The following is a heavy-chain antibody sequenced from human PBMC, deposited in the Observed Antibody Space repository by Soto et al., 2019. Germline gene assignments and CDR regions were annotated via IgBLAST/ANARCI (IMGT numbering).Heavy chain of an antibody. Sequence: ASVKVSCKASGYTFTSYDINWVRQATGQGLEWMGWMNPNSGNTGYAQKFQGRVTMTRNTSISTAYMELSSLRSEDTAVYYCARGKGRITYYDFWSGYYGYYYGMDVWGQGTTVTVSS. J-gene: IGHJ6*02. CDR3: ARGKGRITYYDFWSGYYGYYYGMDV. CDR2: MNPNSGNT. D-gene: IGHD3-3*01. CDR1: GYTFTSYD. V-gene: IGHV1-8*01.